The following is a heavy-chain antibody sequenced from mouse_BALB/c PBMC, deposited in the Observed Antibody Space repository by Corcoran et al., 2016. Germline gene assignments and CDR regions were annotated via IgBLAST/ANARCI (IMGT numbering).Heavy chain of an antibody. CDR3: ARAITTGGVVYFDY. J-gene: IGHJ2*01. D-gene: IGHD1-2*01. CDR2: IDPYNGGN. Sequence: EVQLQQSGPELGKPGASVKISCKASGYSFTGYNMYWVKQSHRKSLEWIGYIDPYNGGNSYNQKSKGKAKLTVDKSSSTAYMHLNSLTSEDSAIYYGARAITTGGVVYFDYWGQGTTLTVSS. V-gene: IGHV1S135*01. CDR1: GYSFTGYN.